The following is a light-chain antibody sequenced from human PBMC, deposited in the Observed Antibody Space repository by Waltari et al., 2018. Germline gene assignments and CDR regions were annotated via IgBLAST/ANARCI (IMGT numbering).Light chain of an antibody. CDR2: KAS. CDR3: QQYNSYPRT. Sequence: DIQMTQSPSTPSASIGDRVTITCRASQSISDWLAWYQQKPGRAPKLLIYKASSLERGVPSRFSASGSGTEFTLTISSLQPDDFATYYCQQYNSYPRTFGQGTKVEIK. J-gene: IGKJ1*01. CDR1: QSISDW. V-gene: IGKV1-5*03.